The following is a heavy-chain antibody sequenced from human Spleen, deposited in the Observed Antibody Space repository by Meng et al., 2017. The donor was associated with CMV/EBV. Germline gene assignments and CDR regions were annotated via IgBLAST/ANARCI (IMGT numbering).Heavy chain of an antibody. D-gene: IGHD6-19*01. J-gene: IGHJ6*02. CDR3: ARVGYTSGWYKNYYYGMDV. CDR1: GYSFTSYW. V-gene: IGHV5-51*01. CDR2: IYPGDSDI. Sequence: KVSCKTSGYSFTSYWIGWVRQMPGKGLEWMGIIYPGDSDIRYSPSFEGQVTISTDKSICTAYLQWSSLKASDSAMYYCARVGYTSGWYKNYYYGMDVWGQGTTVTVSS.